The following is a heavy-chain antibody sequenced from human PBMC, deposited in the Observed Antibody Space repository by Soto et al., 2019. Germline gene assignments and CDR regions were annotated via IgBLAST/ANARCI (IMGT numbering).Heavy chain of an antibody. Sequence: QSQTLSLTCAISGDSVSSNSAAWNWIRQSPSRGLEWLGRTYYRTKWYNDYAVSVKSRITINPDTSKNQFSLQLNSVTPEDTAVYYCARDSLGRYYDSSGYYGYFQHWGQGTLVTVSS. D-gene: IGHD3-22*01. CDR1: GDSVSSNSAA. V-gene: IGHV6-1*01. J-gene: IGHJ1*01. CDR3: ARDSLGRYYDSSGYYGYFQH. CDR2: TYYRTKWYN.